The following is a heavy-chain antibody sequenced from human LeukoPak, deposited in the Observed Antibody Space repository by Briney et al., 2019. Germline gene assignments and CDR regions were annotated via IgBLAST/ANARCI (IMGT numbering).Heavy chain of an antibody. CDR1: GFTFSSYG. D-gene: IGHD1-26*01. V-gene: IGHV3-30*18. Sequence: GRSLRLSCAASGFTFSSYGMHWVRQAPGKGMEWVAVISYDGSTKYYADSVKGRFTISRDNSKNTLYLQMNSLRAEDTAVYYCVKTMGAIDHDYWGQGTLVTVSS. CDR2: ISYDGSTK. CDR3: VKTMGAIDHDY. J-gene: IGHJ4*02.